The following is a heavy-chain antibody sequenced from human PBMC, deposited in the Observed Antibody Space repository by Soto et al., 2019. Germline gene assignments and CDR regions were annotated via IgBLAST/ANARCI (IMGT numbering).Heavy chain of an antibody. J-gene: IGHJ4*02. CDR3: ARVRTGTDYFDY. CDR1: GFTFSSHK. Sequence: GGSLRLSCAATGFTFSSHKLNWVRQASGKGLELVSYISSGGDALYYADSVKGRFTISRDNAKNSLYLQMDSLRDEDTAVYYCARVRTGTDYFDYWGQGTLVTVSS. CDR2: ISSGGDAL. V-gene: IGHV3-48*02. D-gene: IGHD2-8*02.